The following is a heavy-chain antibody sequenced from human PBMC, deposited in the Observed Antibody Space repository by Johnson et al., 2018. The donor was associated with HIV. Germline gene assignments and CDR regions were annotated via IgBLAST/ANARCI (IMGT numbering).Heavy chain of an antibody. D-gene: IGHD4-17*01. CDR3: ARELEFGDLRKNDAFDI. CDR2: ISYDGSTK. J-gene: IGHJ3*02. Sequence: QMLLVESGGGLVKPGGSLRLSCAASGFIFSNAWMSWVRQAPGKGLEWVAVISYDGSTKYYADSVKGRFTISRDNSKNTLYLQMNSLRAEDTAVYYCARELEFGDLRKNDAFDIWGQGTMVTVST. CDR1: GFIFSNAW. V-gene: IGHV3-30*03.